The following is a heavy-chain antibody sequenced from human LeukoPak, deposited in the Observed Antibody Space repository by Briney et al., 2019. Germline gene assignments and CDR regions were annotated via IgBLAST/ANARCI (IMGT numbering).Heavy chain of an antibody. J-gene: IGHJ4*02. CDR2: IYLSGST. CDR1: GCSFNSSRFF. CDR3: ARQTVLPAPHFDF. V-gene: IGHV4-39*01. Sequence: SETLSLTCTGSGCSFNSSRFFWGWIRQPPGKGLEWIGSIYLSGSTLYNQSLKTRLILSAETSKKQFSLNLTSVTAADTAMYYCARQTVLPAPHFDFWGEGTLVTAS. D-gene: IGHD1-14*01.